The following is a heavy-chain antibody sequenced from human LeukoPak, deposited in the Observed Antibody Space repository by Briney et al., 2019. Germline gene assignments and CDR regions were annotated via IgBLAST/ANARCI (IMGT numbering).Heavy chain of an antibody. V-gene: IGHV3-7*03. D-gene: IGHD3-16*01. Sequence: GGSLRLSCAASGFTFTTHWMTWVRQAPGKGLEWVANIKQDGSDKYYVDSVKGRFTISRDNARKSVYLQMNSLRAEDTAVYYCAKDTSLRHYDYVWGSSPAFDYWGQGTLVTVSS. CDR2: IKQDGSDK. CDR3: AKDTSLRHYDYVWGSSPAFDY. CDR1: GFTFTTHW. J-gene: IGHJ4*02.